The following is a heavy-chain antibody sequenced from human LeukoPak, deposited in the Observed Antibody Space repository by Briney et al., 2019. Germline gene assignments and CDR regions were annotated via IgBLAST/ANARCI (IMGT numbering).Heavy chain of an antibody. CDR2: IIPIFGTA. V-gene: IGHV1-69*13. J-gene: IGHJ4*02. CDR1: GGTFSSYA. CDR3: ARGGQWLVQAANYFDY. Sequence: ASVKVSCTASGGTFSSYAISWVRQAPGQGLEWIGGIIPIFGTANYAQKFQGRVTITADESTSTAYMELSSLRSEDTAVYYCARGGQWLVQAANYFDYWGQGTLVTVSS. D-gene: IGHD6-19*01.